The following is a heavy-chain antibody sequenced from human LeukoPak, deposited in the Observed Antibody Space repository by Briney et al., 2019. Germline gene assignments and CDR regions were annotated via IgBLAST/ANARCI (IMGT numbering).Heavy chain of an antibody. CDR3: TRGPATDYYDTSGYCDY. Sequence: PGRSLRLSCEASGFTLGNHAMHWVRQAPGKGLEWVTNISFDGKNKHYVGSVKGRFTISRDNSKNTLYLQMSTLRPEDTAVYYCTRGPATDYYDTSGYCDYWGQGTLVSVSS. D-gene: IGHD3-22*01. CDR2: ISFDGKNK. V-gene: IGHV3-30*15. J-gene: IGHJ4*02. CDR1: GFTLGNHA.